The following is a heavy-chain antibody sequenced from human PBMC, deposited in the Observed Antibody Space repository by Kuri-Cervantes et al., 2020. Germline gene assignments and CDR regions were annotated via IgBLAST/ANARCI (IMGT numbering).Heavy chain of an antibody. V-gene: IGHV1-18*01. CDR2: ISAHNGNT. J-gene: IGHJ4*02. CDR1: GYTFTNYG. D-gene: IGHD5-18*01. CDR3: ARGGRIQLWAHGDY. Sequence: ASVKVSCKASGYTFTNYGISWVRQAPGQGLEWMGWISAHNGNTNYAQRLQGRVTMTTDTSTSTAYMELRSLRSDDTAVYYCARGGRIQLWAHGDYWGQGTLVTVSS.